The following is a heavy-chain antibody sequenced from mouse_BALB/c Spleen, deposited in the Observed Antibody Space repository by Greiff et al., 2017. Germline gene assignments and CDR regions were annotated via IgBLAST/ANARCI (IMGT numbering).Heavy chain of an antibody. Sequence: DVKLQESGAELVRPGALVKLSCKASGFNIKDYYMHWVKQRPEQGLEWIGWIDPENGNTIYDPKFQGKASITADTSSNTAYLQLSSLTSEDTAVYYCARWATGFDYWGQGTTLTVSS. V-gene: IGHV14-1*02. CDR1: GFNIKDYY. D-gene: IGHD3-1*01. CDR2: IDPENGNT. J-gene: IGHJ2*01. CDR3: ARWATGFDY.